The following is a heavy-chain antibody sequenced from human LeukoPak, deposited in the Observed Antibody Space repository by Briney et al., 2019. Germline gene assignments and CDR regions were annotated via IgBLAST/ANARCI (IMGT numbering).Heavy chain of an antibody. D-gene: IGHD1-7*01. V-gene: IGHV6-1*01. CDR3: ARDWENWNYGYYYYYYMDV. J-gene: IGHJ6*03. CDR2: TYYRSKWYN. Sequence: SQTLSLTCAISGDSVSSNSAAWNWIRQSPSRGLEWLGRTYYRSKWYNDYAVSVKSRITIKPDTSKNQFSLQLNSVTPEDTAVYYCARDWENWNYGYYYYYYMDVWGKGTTVTVSS. CDR1: GDSVSSNSAA.